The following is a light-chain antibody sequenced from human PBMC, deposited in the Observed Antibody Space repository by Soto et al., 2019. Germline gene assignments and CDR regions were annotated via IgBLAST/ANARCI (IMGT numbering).Light chain of an antibody. V-gene: IGKV3-15*01. CDR1: QSVRDN. J-gene: IGKJ2*01. CDR3: QHYNFWPHT. Sequence: EILLTQSPATLAVSPGEGATLSCRASQSVRDNLAWYQQKPGQAPRLLIYRASTRATGVPARFSGSGSGIEFTLTISSLQSEDVSVYFCQHYNFWPHTFGQGTKLEIK. CDR2: RAS.